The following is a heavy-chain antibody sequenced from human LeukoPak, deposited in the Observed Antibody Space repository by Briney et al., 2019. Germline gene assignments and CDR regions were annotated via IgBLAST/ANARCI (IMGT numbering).Heavy chain of an antibody. V-gene: IGHV3-23*01. J-gene: IGHJ6*02. CDR2: ISGSGGST. CDR1: GFTFSSYA. CDR3: ANLGYGYYYYGMDV. D-gene: IGHD7-27*01. Sequence: GASLRLSCAASGFTFSSYAMSWVRQAPGKGLEWVSAISGSGGSTYYADSVKGRLTISRDNSKNTLYLRMNSLRAEDTAVYYCANLGYGYYYYGMDVWGQGTTVTVSS.